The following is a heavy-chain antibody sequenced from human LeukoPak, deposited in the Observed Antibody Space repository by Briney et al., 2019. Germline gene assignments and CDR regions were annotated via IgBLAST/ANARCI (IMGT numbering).Heavy chain of an antibody. CDR3: ATGGYSYGLIDY. CDR2: FDPEDGET. CDR1: VYTLTELS. J-gene: IGHJ4*02. D-gene: IGHD5-18*01. V-gene: IGHV1-24*01. Sequence: GASVKVSCKVSVYTLTELSMHWVRQAPGKGLEWRGGFDPEDGETIYAQKFQGRVTMTEDTSTDTAYMELRSLRSEDTAVYYCATGGYSYGLIDYWGQGTLVTVSS.